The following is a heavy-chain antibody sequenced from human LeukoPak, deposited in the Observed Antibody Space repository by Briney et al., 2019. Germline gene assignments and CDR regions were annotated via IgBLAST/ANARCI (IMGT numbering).Heavy chain of an antibody. CDR3: ARDPHTFYSDSSGYKGYYYYYMDV. Sequence: GGSLRLSCAASGFTFSDYYMSWIRQAPGKGLEWVSYISSSGSTIYYADSVKGRFTISRDNAKNSLYLQMNSLRAEDTAVYYCARDPHTFYSDSSGYKGYYYYYMDVWGKGTTVTVSS. J-gene: IGHJ6*03. CDR2: ISSSGSTI. D-gene: IGHD3-22*01. CDR1: GFTFSDYY. V-gene: IGHV3-11*04.